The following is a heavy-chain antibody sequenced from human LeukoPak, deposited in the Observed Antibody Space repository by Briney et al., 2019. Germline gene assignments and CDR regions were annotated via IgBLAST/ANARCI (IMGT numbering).Heavy chain of an antibody. Sequence: GGSLRLSCAASGFTFSSYWSWVRQVPGKGLEWVANTNQDGSEKYYVDSVKSRFTISRDNAKNSLYLQMNSLRVEDTAIYYCARRGSGSAFDVWGQGTMVTVSS. V-gene: IGHV3-7*01. D-gene: IGHD6-25*01. CDR3: ARRGSGSAFDV. CDR2: TNQDGSEK. J-gene: IGHJ3*01. CDR1: GFTFSSYW.